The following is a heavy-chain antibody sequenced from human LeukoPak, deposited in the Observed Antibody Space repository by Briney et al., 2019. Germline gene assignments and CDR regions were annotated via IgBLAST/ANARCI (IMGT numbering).Heavy chain of an antibody. CDR1: GGSFSVYY. Sequence: SETLSLTCAVYGGSFSVYYWSWIRQPPGKGLEWIGEINHSGSTNYNPSLKSRVTISVDTSKNQFSLKLSSVTAADTAVYYCARSRGRPTDWGQGTLVTVSS. CDR3: ARSRGRPTD. D-gene: IGHD1-1*01. CDR2: INHSGST. V-gene: IGHV4-34*01. J-gene: IGHJ4*02.